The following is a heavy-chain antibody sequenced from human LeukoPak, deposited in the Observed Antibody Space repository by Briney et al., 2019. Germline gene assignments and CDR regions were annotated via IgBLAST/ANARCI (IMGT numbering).Heavy chain of an antibody. CDR3: AKDGNYGDYVREYYFDY. J-gene: IGHJ4*02. CDR2: ISGSGGST. CDR1: GFTFSSYA. Sequence: GGSLRLSCAASGFTFSSYAMSWVRQAPGKGLEWVSAISGSGGSTYYADSVKGRFSISRDNSKNTLYLQMNSLRAEDTAVYYCAKDGNYGDYVREYYFDYWGQGTLVTVSS. V-gene: IGHV3-23*01. D-gene: IGHD4-17*01.